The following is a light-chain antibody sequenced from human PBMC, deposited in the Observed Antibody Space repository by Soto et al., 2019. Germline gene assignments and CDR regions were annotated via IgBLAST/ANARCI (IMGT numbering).Light chain of an antibody. CDR2: DAS. V-gene: IGKV3-11*01. Sequence: EIVLTQSPATLSLAPGERATLSCRASQSVSSYLAWYQQKPGQAPSLLIYDASNRATGIPARFSGSGSDTDFTLTISSRGPEDFAVYYRQQSSGWPLTFVGRTKVEIK. J-gene: IGKJ4*01. CDR1: QSVSSY. CDR3: QQSSGWPLT.